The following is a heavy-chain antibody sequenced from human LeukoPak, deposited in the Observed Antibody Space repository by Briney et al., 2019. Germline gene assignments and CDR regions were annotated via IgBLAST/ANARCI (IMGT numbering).Heavy chain of an antibody. CDR2: IFDSGTTNYNPST. D-gene: IGHD5-12*01. V-gene: IGHV4-59*11. CDR1: GGSISGHY. CDR3: ARGGVTTIAQYDY. J-gene: IGHJ4*02. Sequence: SETLSLTCSVSGGSISGHYWSWIRQPPGKGPEWIGYIFDSGTTNYNPSTNYNPSLKSRVTVSLDTSKNHFSLKLSSVTAADTAVYFCARGGVTTIAQYDYWGQGILVTVSS.